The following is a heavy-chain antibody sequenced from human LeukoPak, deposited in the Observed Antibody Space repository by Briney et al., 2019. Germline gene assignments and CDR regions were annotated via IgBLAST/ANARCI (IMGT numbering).Heavy chain of an antibody. V-gene: IGHV4-59*01. Sequence: SETLSLTCTVSGGSISSYYWSWIRQPPGKGLEWIGYIYYSGSTNYNPSLKSRVTISVDTSKNQFSLKLSSVTAADTAVYYCARDLSGWSQGYGMDVWGQGTTVTVSS. D-gene: IGHD6-19*01. J-gene: IGHJ6*02. CDR1: GGSISSYY. CDR3: ARDLSGWSQGYGMDV. CDR2: IYYSGST.